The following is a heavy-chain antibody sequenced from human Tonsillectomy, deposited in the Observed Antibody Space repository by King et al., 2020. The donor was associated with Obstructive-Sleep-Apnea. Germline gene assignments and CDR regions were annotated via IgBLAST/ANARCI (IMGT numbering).Heavy chain of an antibody. J-gene: IGHJ4*02. CDR3: AKDAAITGTLDY. V-gene: IGHV3-30*02. CDR1: GFTFSSYG. Sequence: VQLVESGGGVVQPGRSLRLSCEASGFTFSSYGMHWVRQAPGKGLEWVSFIRYDGNNKYYAGSVKGRFTISRDNPKNKLDLQMDDLRTEDTAVYYCAKDAAITGTLDYWGQGILVTVSS. CDR2: IRYDGNNK. D-gene: IGHD1-7*01.